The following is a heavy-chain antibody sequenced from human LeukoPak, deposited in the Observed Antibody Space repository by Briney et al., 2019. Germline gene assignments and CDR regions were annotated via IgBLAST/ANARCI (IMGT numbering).Heavy chain of an antibody. J-gene: IGHJ4*02. CDR2: IKTKTDGGTT. D-gene: IGHD3-9*01. Sequence: GGSLRLSCAASGFTFSNAWMSWVRQAPGKGLEWVGRIKTKTDGGTTDYAAPVKGRFTISRDDSKNTAYLQMNSLKTEDTAVYYCTRHGDILTGYYFDYWGQGTLVTVSS. CDR1: GFTFSNAW. CDR3: TRHGDILTGYYFDY. V-gene: IGHV3-15*01.